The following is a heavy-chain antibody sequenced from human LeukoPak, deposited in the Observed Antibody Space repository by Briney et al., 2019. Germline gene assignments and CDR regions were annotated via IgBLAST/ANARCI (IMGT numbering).Heavy chain of an antibody. Sequence: PGGSLRLPCAASGFTFSSYGMHWVRQAPGKGLEWVAVISYDGSNKYYADSVKGRFTISRDNSKNTLYLQMNSLRAEDTAVYYCAKRLSRSGYLYGMDVWGQGTTVTVSS. CDR3: AKRLSRSGYLYGMDV. J-gene: IGHJ6*02. D-gene: IGHD3-22*01. CDR1: GFTFSSYG. V-gene: IGHV3-30*18. CDR2: ISYDGSNK.